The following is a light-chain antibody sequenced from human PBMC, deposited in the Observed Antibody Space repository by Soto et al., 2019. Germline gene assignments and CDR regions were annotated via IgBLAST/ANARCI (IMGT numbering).Light chain of an antibody. J-gene: IGKJ5*01. Sequence: DIVLTQSPATLSLSPGERATLSCWASQSVSTYLAWYQQKPGQAPRLLIYDASSRATGIPARFSGSGSGTDFTLTISSLEPEDFAVYYCQQRSNWPPITFGQGTRLEIK. CDR1: QSVSTY. V-gene: IGKV3-11*01. CDR2: DAS. CDR3: QQRSNWPPIT.